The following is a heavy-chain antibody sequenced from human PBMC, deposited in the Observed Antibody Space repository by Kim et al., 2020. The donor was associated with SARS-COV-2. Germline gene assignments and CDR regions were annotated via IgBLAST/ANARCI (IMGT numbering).Heavy chain of an antibody. CDR3: TSNYGDVDY. V-gene: IGHV3-49*04. CDR2: IRSKAYGGTT. J-gene: IGHJ4*02. D-gene: IGHD4-17*01. Sequence: GGSLRLSCTASGFTFGDYAMSWVRQAPGKGLEWVGFIRSKAYGGTTEYAASVKGRFTISRDDSKSIAYLQMNSLKTEDTAVYYCTSNYGDVDYWGQGTLVTVSS. CDR1: GFTFGDYA.